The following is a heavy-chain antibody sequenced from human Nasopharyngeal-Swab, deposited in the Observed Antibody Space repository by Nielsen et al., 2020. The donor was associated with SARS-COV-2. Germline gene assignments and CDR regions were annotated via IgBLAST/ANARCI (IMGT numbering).Heavy chain of an antibody. D-gene: IGHD1-26*01. CDR1: GYTFTGYY. Sequence: ASVKVSCKASGYTFTGYYMHWVRQAPGQGLEWMGRINPNSGGTNYAQKFQGRVTMTEDTSTDTAYMELSSLRSEDTAVYYCATVTGSYTGFDYWGQGTLVTVSS. CDR3: ATVTGSYTGFDY. V-gene: IGHV1-2*06. J-gene: IGHJ4*02. CDR2: INPNSGGT.